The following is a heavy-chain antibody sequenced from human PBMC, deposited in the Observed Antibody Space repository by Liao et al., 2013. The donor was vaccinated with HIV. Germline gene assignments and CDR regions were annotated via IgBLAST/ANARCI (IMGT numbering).Heavy chain of an antibody. Sequence: QVQLQQWGAGLLKPSETLSLTCAVYGGSVSGYSWSWVRQPPGKGLEWIGDINHSGSTNYKPSLKSRLTISVDTSKNQFSLKVSSVTAADTAVYYCARSPRVTIFGVVEGSRATNHYMDVWGKGTTVTVSS. V-gene: IGHV4-34*01. CDR2: INHSGST. J-gene: IGHJ6*03. D-gene: IGHD3-3*01. CDR1: GGSVSGYS. CDR3: ARSPRVTIFGVVEGSRATNHYMDV.